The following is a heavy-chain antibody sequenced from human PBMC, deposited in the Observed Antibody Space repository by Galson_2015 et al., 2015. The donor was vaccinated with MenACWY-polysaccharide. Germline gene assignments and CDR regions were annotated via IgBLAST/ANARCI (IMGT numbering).Heavy chain of an antibody. CDR3: ARENSYHYVRDV. V-gene: IGHV6-1*01. CDR1: GDSVSNYSAA. CDR2: TYYRSKWYN. J-gene: IGHJ6*02. Sequence: CAISGDSVSNYSAAWNWIRQSPSRGLEWLGRTYYRSKWYNDYAVSVKSRITINPDTSKKQFSLQLNSVTPEDTAVYYCARENSYHYVRDVWGQGTTGTVSS.